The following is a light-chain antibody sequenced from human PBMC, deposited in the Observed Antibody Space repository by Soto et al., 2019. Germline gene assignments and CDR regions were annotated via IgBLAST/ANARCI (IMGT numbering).Light chain of an antibody. V-gene: IGKV3-20*01. Sequence: VLTQSPGTLSLSPGERATLCCRASQIVSGNFLAWYQQIPGQTPRLLIYGASSRATGIPERISGSGSGTDFTLTINRLEPEDFAVYYCQQYGDSPLTFGGGTKLEMK. CDR1: QIVSGNF. CDR2: GAS. CDR3: QQYGDSPLT. J-gene: IGKJ4*01.